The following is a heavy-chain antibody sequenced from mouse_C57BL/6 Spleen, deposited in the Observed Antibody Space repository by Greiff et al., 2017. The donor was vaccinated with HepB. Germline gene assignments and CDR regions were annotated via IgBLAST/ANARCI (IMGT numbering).Heavy chain of an antibody. J-gene: IGHJ4*01. CDR2: ISSGSSTI. CDR1: GFTFSDYG. Sequence: EVKLQESGGGLVKPGGSLKLSCAASGFTFSDYGMHWVRQAPEKGLEWVAYISSGSSTIYYADTVKGRFTISRDNAKNTLFLQMTSLRSEDTAMYYCARGLLRPYYAMDYWGQGTSVTVSS. CDR3: ARGLLRPYYAMDY. V-gene: IGHV5-17*01. D-gene: IGHD2-3*01.